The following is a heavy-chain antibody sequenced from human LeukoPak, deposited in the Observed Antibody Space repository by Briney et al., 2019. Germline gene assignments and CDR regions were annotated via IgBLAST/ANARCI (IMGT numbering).Heavy chain of an antibody. CDR3: ARALLRYRSSTSCYWFDP. D-gene: IGHD2-2*01. CDR1: GYTFTSYY. J-gene: IGHJ5*02. Sequence: SVKVSCKASGYTFTSYYMHWVRQAPGQGLEWMGGIIPIFGTANYAQKFQGRVTITADESTSTAYMELSSLRSEDAAVYYCARALLRYRSSTSCYWFDPWGQGTLVTVSS. V-gene: IGHV1-69*13. CDR2: IIPIFGTA.